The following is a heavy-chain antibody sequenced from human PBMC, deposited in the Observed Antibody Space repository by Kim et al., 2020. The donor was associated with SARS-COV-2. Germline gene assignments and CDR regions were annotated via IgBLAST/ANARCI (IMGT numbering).Heavy chain of an antibody. CDR1: GGSFSGYY. CDR3: ARGLPRGNAYGSGSYYGWFDP. J-gene: IGHJ5*02. CDR2: INHSGST. V-gene: IGHV4-34*01. Sequence: SETLSLTCAVYGGSFSGYYWSWIRQPPGKGLEWFGEINHSGSTNYNPSLKSRVTISVDTSKNQFSLKLSSVTAADTAVYYCARGLPRGNAYGSGSYYGWFDPWGQGTLVTVSS. D-gene: IGHD3-10*01.